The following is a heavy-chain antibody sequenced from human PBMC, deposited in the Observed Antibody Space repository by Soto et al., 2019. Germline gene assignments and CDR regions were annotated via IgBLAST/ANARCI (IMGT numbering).Heavy chain of an antibody. CDR1: GFTFTRYS. Sequence: EVQLVESGGGLVKPGGSLRLSCAASGFTFTRYSMNWVRQAPGKGLEWVSSISSTTNYIYYADSMKGRFTVSRDNAKNSVYLEMNSLSAEDTAVYYCARESEDLTSNFDYWGQGTLVPVSS. CDR3: ARESEDLTSNFDY. CDR2: ISSTTNYI. V-gene: IGHV3-21*01. J-gene: IGHJ4*02.